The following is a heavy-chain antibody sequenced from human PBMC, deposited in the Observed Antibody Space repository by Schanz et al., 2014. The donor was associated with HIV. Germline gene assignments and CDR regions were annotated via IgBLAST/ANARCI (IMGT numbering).Heavy chain of an antibody. Sequence: VQLVESGGGVVQPGRSLRLSCAASGFTFSSYAMHWVRQAPGKGLEWVSGISWNSGSIGYADSVKGRFTISRDNAKNSLYLQMNSLRGEDTALYHCAKDLSVYNVHSIMVTPPVGYGMDVWGQGTTVTVS. D-gene: IGHD5-18*01. CDR2: ISWNSGSI. V-gene: IGHV3-9*01. J-gene: IGHJ6*02. CDR1: GFTFSSYA. CDR3: AKDLSVYNVHSIMVTPPVGYGMDV.